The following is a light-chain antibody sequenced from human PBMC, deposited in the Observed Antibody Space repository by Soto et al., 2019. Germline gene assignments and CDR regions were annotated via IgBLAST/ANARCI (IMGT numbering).Light chain of an antibody. CDR2: RNS. V-gene: IGLV1-40*01. Sequence: QSALTQPPSVSGAPGQRVTISCTGSSSNIGLDYDVHWYQQLPGTSPKLLIFRNSNRPSGVPDRFSGSKSATSASLAITGLQAEDEADYYCQSYDRIRSGSVFGTGTKVTVL. J-gene: IGLJ1*01. CDR3: QSYDRIRSGSV. CDR1: SSNIGLDYD.